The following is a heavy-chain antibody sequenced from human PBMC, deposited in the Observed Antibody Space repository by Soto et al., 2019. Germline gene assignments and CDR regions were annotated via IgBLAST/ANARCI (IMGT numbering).Heavy chain of an antibody. D-gene: IGHD2-2*01. Sequence: PGESLKISCKGSGYGFTSYWIGWVRQMPGKGLEWLGIIFPGDFDTRYSPSFQGQVTISADKSISTAYLQWSSLKASDTAMYYCARRHVNMPGAAFDIWGQGTMVTVSS. J-gene: IGHJ3*02. CDR3: ARRHVNMPGAAFDI. CDR1: GYGFTSYW. V-gene: IGHV5-51*01. CDR2: IFPGDFDT.